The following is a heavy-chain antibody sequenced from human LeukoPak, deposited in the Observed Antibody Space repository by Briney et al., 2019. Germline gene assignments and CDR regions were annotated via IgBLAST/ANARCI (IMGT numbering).Heavy chain of an antibody. CDR1: GFTFSSYW. CDR2: IKQDGSEK. CDR3: ARDFNILLWFGESTYGMDV. Sequence: SGGSLRLSCAASGFTFSSYWMSWVRQAPGKGLEWVANIKQDGSEKYYVDSVKGRFTISRDNAKNSLYLQMNSLRAEDTVVYYCARDFNILLWFGESTYGMDVWGQGTTVTVSS. D-gene: IGHD3-10*01. J-gene: IGHJ6*02. V-gene: IGHV3-7*01.